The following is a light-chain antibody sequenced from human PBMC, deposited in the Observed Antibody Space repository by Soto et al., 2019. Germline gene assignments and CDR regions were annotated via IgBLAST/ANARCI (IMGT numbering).Light chain of an antibody. CDR3: QHSNRYSEA. V-gene: IGKV1-5*03. Sequence: DIQMTQSPSTLSGSVGDRVTITCRASQTISSWLAWYQQKPGKAPKLLIYKASTLKSGVPSRFSGIGSGTEFTLTLRSLQSDDFATYYCQHSNRYSEAFGEGTNVELK. CDR2: KAS. J-gene: IGKJ1*01. CDR1: QTISSW.